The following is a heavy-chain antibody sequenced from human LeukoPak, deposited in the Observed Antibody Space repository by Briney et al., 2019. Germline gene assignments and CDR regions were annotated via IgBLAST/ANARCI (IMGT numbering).Heavy chain of an antibody. CDR2: IYYSGST. V-gene: IGHV4-59*08. CDR3: ARCISMVRGVIRPPDY. Sequence: KPSETLSLTCTVSGGSISSYYWSWIRQPPGKGLEWIGYIYYSGSTNYNPSLKSRVTISVDTSKNQFSLKVSSVTAADTAVYYCARCISMVRGVIRPPDYWGQGTLVTVSS. D-gene: IGHD3-10*01. J-gene: IGHJ4*02. CDR1: GGSISSYY.